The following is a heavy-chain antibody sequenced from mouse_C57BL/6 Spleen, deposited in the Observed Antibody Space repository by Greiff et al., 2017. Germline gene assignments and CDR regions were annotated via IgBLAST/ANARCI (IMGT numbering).Heavy chain of an antibody. CDR1: GFTFSSYA. Sequence: VQLKESGEGLVKPGGSLKLSCAASGFTFSSYAMSWVRQTPEKRLEWVAYISSGGDYIYYADTVKGRFTISRDNARNTLYLQMSSLKSEDTAMYYCTRDIDYGSSHYYAMDYWGQGTSVTVSS. J-gene: IGHJ4*01. V-gene: IGHV5-9-1*02. D-gene: IGHD1-1*01. CDR2: ISSGGDYI. CDR3: TRDIDYGSSHYYAMDY.